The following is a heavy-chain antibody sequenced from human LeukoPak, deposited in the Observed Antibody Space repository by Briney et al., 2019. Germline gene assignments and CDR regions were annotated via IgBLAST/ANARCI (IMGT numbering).Heavy chain of an antibody. V-gene: IGHV4-59*01. CDR2: IFYSGST. CDR3: AKSSLYCTSTSCSYYFDY. Sequence: SETLSLTCTVSGGSISSYYWSWIRQPPGKGLEWIGYIFYSGSTKYNPSLKSRVTISVDTPKSQFSLKLSSANAADMAVYYCAKSSLYCTSTSCSYYFDYWGQGTLVTVSS. CDR1: GGSISSYY. J-gene: IGHJ4*02. D-gene: IGHD2-2*01.